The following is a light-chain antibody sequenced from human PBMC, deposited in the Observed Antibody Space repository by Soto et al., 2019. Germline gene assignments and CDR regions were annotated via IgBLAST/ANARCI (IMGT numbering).Light chain of an antibody. Sequence: EFVLTQSPATLSLSPGERATLSCRASQSVSNYLAWYQQRPGQAPRLLIYGASSRATGIPDRFSGSGSGTEFTLTISSLQSEDFAVYYCQQSDYWPWTFGQGTKVDI. CDR3: QQSDYWPWT. V-gene: IGKV3D-15*01. J-gene: IGKJ1*01. CDR1: QSVSNY. CDR2: GAS.